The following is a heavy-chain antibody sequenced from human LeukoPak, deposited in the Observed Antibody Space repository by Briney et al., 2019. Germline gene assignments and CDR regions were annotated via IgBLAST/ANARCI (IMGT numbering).Heavy chain of an antibody. CDR1: GGSISSYY. CDR3: ARVGGIAARYYYYYYMDV. CDR2: IYTSGST. Sequence: SETLSLTCTVSGGSISSYYWSWIRQPPGKGLEWIGYIYTSGSTNYNPSLKSRVTISVDTSKNQFSLKLSSVTAADTAVYYCARVGGIAARYYYYYYMDVWGKGTTVTVSS. V-gene: IGHV4-4*09. D-gene: IGHD6-13*01. J-gene: IGHJ6*03.